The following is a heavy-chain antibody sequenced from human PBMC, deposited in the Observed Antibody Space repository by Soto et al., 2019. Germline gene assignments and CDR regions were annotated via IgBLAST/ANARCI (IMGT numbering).Heavy chain of an antibody. V-gene: IGHV3-33*01. CDR2: IWYDGSNK. CDR1: GFTFSSYG. Sequence: LRLSCAASGFTFSSYGMHWVRQAPGKGLEWVAVIWYDGSNKYYADSVKGRFTISRDNSKNTLYLQMNSLRAEDTAVYYCARDEGYCSSTSCYRPYYSGMDVWGQGTTVTVSS. J-gene: IGHJ6*02. CDR3: ARDEGYCSSTSCYRPYYSGMDV. D-gene: IGHD2-2*02.